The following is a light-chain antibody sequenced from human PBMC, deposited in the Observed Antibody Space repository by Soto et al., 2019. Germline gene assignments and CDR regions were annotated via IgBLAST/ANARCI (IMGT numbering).Light chain of an antibody. V-gene: IGKV3-11*01. CDR2: DAS. CDR1: QSVSSY. J-gene: IGKJ1*01. CDR3: QQYNNWPRT. Sequence: EIVLTQSPATLSLSPGESATLSCRASQSVSSYLAWYQRKPGQVPRLLIYDASNRATGIPARFSGSGSGTDFTLTISSLEPEDFAVYYCQQYNNWPRTFGQGTKVDIK.